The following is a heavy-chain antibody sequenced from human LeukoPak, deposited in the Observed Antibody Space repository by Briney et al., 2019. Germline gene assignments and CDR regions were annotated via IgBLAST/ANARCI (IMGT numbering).Heavy chain of an antibody. CDR2: IKQDGSEK. D-gene: IGHD2-2*01. Sequence: GRSLRLSCAASGFTFSSYWMSWVRQAPGKGLEWVANIKQDGSEKYYVDSVKGRFTISRGNAKNSLYLQMNSLRAEDTAVYYCARAVVFYYYYMDVWGKGTTVTVSS. V-gene: IGHV3-7*01. CDR1: GFTFSSYW. CDR3: ARAVVFYYYYMDV. J-gene: IGHJ6*03.